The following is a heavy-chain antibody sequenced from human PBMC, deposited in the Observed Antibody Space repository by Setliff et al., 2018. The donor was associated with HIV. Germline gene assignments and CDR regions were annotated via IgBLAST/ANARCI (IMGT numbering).Heavy chain of an antibody. Sequence: PGGSLRLSCAASGFTLSSYGMSWVRQAPGKGLEWVSGINWNGGSRGYADSVKGRFTISRDNSKNTLYLQMNSLTTEDTALYYCARVWMATVSSDYWGQGSLVTVSS. CDR2: INWNGGSR. J-gene: IGHJ4*02. CDR1: GFTLSSYG. CDR3: ARVWMATVSSDY. V-gene: IGHV3-20*04. D-gene: IGHD3-3*01.